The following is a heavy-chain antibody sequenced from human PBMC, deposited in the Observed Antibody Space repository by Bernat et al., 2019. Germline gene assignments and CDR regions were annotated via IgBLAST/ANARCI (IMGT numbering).Heavy chain of an antibody. J-gene: IGHJ6*02. CDR1: GFTFSSYA. CDR2: ISGSGGST. V-gene: IGHV3-23*01. CDR3: GKEKLGFGEEEGYYGMAV. Sequence: EVQLLESGGGLVQPGGSLRLSCAASGFTFSSYAMSWVRQAPGKGLEWVSAISGSGGSTNYADSVKGGFTSSRDNSKNTLYLKMNSLRAEERAVYYWGKEKLGFGEEEGYYGMAVWGQGTTATVSS. D-gene: IGHD3-10*01.